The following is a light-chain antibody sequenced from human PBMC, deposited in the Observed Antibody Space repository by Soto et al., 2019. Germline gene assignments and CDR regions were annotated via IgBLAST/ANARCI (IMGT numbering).Light chain of an antibody. Sequence: IVLTQSPGTLSLSPGERATLSCRSSQSFSSSYLAWYQQKPGQAPRLXIYGASSRATGIPDRFSGSGSGTDFTLIVSRLEPEDFAVYYCQQYRRSPQTFGQGTKVDIK. J-gene: IGKJ1*01. CDR1: QSFSSSY. CDR2: GAS. CDR3: QQYRRSPQT. V-gene: IGKV3-20*01.